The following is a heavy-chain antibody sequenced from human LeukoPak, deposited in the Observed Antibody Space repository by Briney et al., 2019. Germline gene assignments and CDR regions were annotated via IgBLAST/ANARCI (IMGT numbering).Heavy chain of an antibody. CDR2: THYSGNT. D-gene: IGHD3-3*01. Sequence: SETLSLTCTVSGGSTSSSNYYWGWIRQPPGKGLEWIGGTHYSGNTYYNPSLKSRVTISIDTSKNQFSLKLSSVTAADTAVYYCARLGAGPTYYDFWSGYSSFYFDYWGQGTLVTVSS. J-gene: IGHJ4*02. CDR3: ARLGAGPTYYDFWSGYSSFYFDY. CDR1: GGSTSSSNYY. V-gene: IGHV4-39*01.